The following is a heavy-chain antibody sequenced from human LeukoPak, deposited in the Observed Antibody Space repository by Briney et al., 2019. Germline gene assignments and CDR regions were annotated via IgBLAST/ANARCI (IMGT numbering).Heavy chain of an antibody. D-gene: IGHD4-17*01. CDR2: ITSSGSHM. Sequence: GESLKISCAASGFTFRSYSMNWVRQAPGKRLEWLSSITSSGSHMYYADSVKGRFTISRDNAKSSLYLQMNSLSPEDTAVYYCASFMTTVTIPDHWGQGTLVTVSS. CDR1: GFTFRSYS. V-gene: IGHV3-21*01. CDR3: ASFMTTVTIPDH. J-gene: IGHJ4*02.